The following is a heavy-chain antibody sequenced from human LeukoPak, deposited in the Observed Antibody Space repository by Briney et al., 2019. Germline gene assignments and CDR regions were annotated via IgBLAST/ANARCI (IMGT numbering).Heavy chain of an antibody. Sequence: SETLSLTCTVSGGSISSSSYYWGWIRQPPGKGLEWIGEINHSGSTNYNPSLKSRVTISVDTSKNQFSLKLSSVTAADTAVYYCARVGYYYDKDWFDPWGQGTLVTVSS. J-gene: IGHJ5*02. CDR2: INHSGST. CDR3: ARVGYYYDKDWFDP. V-gene: IGHV4-39*07. D-gene: IGHD3-22*01. CDR1: GGSISSSSYY.